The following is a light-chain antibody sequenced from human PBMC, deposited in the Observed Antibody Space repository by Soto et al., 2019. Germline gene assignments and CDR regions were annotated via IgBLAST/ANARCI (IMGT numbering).Light chain of an antibody. CDR1: QDIAIY. Sequence: IQLTQSPSSLSASVGDRVTITCRASQDIAIYLAWYQQKPGEAPKLLIYAASTLYGGVPSRFSGSGSGTDFALTITSLQAEDFATYYCQQYNSAPLTFGGGTKVEIK. CDR2: AAS. J-gene: IGKJ4*01. CDR3: QQYNSAPLT. V-gene: IGKV1-9*01.